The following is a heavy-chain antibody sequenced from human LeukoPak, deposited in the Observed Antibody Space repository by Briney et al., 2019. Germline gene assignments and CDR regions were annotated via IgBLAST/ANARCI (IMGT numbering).Heavy chain of an antibody. CDR1: GFTFSSRDW. V-gene: IGHV3-7*03. Sequence: GGSLRLSCVASGFTFSSRDWMTWVRQAPGKGLEWVANIKQDGSEKNYVDSVKGRFTISRDNSKNTLYLQMNNLRAEDTAVYYCAPRVVGSAPFDYWGQGTLVTVSS. CDR2: IKQDGSEK. CDR3: APRVVGSAPFDY. J-gene: IGHJ4*02. D-gene: IGHD2-15*01.